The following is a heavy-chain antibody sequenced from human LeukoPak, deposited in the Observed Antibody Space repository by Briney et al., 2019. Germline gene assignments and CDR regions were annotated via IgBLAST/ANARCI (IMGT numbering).Heavy chain of an antibody. CDR3: ARTRGGLWTGAFDI. D-gene: IGHD2-21*01. Sequence: GGSLRLSCAASEFTFNSYAISWVRQAPGKGLEWVSTISGSGGSTYYADSVKGRFTISRDNSKNTLYLQMNSLRAEDTAVYYCARTRGGLWTGAFDIWGQGTMVTVSS. J-gene: IGHJ3*02. CDR2: ISGSGGST. V-gene: IGHV3-23*01. CDR1: EFTFNSYA.